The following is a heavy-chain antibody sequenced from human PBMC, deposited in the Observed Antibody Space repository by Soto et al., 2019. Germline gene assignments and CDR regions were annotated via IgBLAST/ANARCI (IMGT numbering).Heavy chain of an antibody. CDR2: VRYHGAT. J-gene: IGHJ5*02. CDR1: GGPLGPDY. V-gene: IGHV4-34*01. CDR3: ARGGTWPTRFDP. Sequence: XATLSLTFAVYGGPLGPDYCSWIRQSPGRGLEWIGEVRYHGATNYNPSLRGRATVSVDMSRNQFSLKLTSMTAADTAVYYCARGGTWPTRFDPWGPGTLVTVSS. D-gene: IGHD1-1*01.